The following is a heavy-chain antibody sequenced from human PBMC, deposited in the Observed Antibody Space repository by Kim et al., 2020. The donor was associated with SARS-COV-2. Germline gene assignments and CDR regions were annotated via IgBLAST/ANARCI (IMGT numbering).Heavy chain of an antibody. V-gene: IGHV3-30*18. CDR3: AKDFMSSRGSWTLRDYYYYYMDV. CDR1: GFTFSSYG. J-gene: IGHJ6*03. Sequence: GGSLRLSCAASGFTFSSYGMHWVRQAPGKGLEWVAVISYDGSNKYYADSVKGRFTISRDNSKNTLYLQMNSLRAEDTAVYYCAKDFMSSRGSWTLRDYYYYYMDVWGKGTTVTVSS. CDR2: ISYDGSNK. D-gene: IGHD2-15*01.